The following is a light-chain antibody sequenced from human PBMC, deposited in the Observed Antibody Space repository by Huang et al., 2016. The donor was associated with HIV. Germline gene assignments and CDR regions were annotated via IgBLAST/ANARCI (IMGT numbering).Light chain of an antibody. J-gene: IGKJ1*01. CDR3: QQYGRSPQT. CDR2: GAS. Sequence: EIVLTQSPGTLSLSPGERATLSCRASQSISGGHLAWYQQKPGHAPRLRINGASSRATGIPDRFSSSGAGTDFSLINSRLEPEDFAVYYCQQYGRSPQTFGQGTKVEIK. CDR1: QSISGGH. V-gene: IGKV3-20*01.